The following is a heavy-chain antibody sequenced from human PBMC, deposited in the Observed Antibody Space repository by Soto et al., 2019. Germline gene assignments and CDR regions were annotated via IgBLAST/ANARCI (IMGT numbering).Heavy chain of an antibody. CDR1: GYTFTSYD. CDR2: MNPNSGNT. J-gene: IGHJ4*02. CDR3: ARERSSGWYVDY. Sequence: QVQLVQSGAEVKKPGASVKVSCKASGYTFTSYDVNWVRQATGQGLEWMGWMNPNSGNTGYTQKFQGRVTMTRNTSISTAYMELSSLRSEDTAVYYCARERSSGWYVDYWGQGTLVTVSS. V-gene: IGHV1-8*01. D-gene: IGHD6-19*01.